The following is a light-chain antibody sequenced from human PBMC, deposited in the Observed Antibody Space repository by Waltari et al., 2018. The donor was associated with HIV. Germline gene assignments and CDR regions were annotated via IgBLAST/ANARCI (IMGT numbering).Light chain of an antibody. CDR3: QEFDDDSWS. V-gene: IGKV3-20*01. Sequence: VLTQSPGTLSLSPGERATLPCRASRSVGSTYFGWYQQKSGQPPRLLVYGTSNRVAGIPDRFSGSGSGTDFTLTISRLEPEDSAVYYCQEFDDDSWSFGHGTKVEI. J-gene: IGKJ1*01. CDR1: RSVGSTY. CDR2: GTS.